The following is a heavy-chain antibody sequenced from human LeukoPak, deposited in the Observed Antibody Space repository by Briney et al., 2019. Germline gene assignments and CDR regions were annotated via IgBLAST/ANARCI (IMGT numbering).Heavy chain of an antibody. CDR1: GFTFSSYA. Sequence: GGFLRLSCAASGFTFSSYAMSWGRQAPGEGLEWVSAISGSGGSTYYADSVKGRFTISRDNSKNTLYLQMNSLRAEDTAVYYCARHVGGNVDTAMVTPFDYWGQGTLVTVSS. J-gene: IGHJ4*02. V-gene: IGHV3-23*01. CDR2: ISGSGGST. D-gene: IGHD5-18*01. CDR3: ARHVGGNVDTAMVTPFDY.